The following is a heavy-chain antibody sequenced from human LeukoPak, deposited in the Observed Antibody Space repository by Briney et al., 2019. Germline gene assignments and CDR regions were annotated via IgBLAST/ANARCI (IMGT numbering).Heavy chain of an antibody. V-gene: IGHV4-34*01. D-gene: IGHD3-22*01. CDR1: VGSFSGYY. CDR3: ARGAQTYYDKAPVDY. Sequence: PSETLSLTCAVYVGSFSGYYWSWIRQPPGKGLEWIGEINHSGSTNYNPSLKSRVTISVDTSKGQFSLKLNSMAAADTAVYYCARGAQTYYDKAPVDYWGQGTLVTVSS. CDR2: INHSGST. J-gene: IGHJ4*02.